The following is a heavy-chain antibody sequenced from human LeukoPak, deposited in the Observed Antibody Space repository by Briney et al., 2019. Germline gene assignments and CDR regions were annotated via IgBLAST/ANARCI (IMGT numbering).Heavy chain of an antibody. CDR3: ARGMPYTNNWFDP. Sequence: ASVKVSCKASGYTFTSYAMNWVRQAPGQGLEWMGYMNPNSGNTGYVQKFQGRVTMTRNTSISTAYMELSSLRSEDTAIYYCARGMPYTNNWFDPWGQGTLVTVSS. V-gene: IGHV1-8*02. J-gene: IGHJ5*02. CDR1: GYTFTSYA. CDR2: MNPNSGNT. D-gene: IGHD2-2*01.